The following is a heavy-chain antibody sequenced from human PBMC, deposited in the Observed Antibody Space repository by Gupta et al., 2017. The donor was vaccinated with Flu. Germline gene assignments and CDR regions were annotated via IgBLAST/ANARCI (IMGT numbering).Heavy chain of an antibody. J-gene: IGHJ6*02. Sequence: EVQLVESGGGLVKPGGSLRLSCAASGFTFSNAWMSWGRQAPGKGLEWVGSIKSKTDGGTTDYAAPVKGRLTISRDDSKNTLYLQMNSLKTEDTAVYYCTTSYYDFWSGSYYYGMDVWGQGTTVTVSS. CDR1: GFTFSNAW. CDR2: IKSKTDGGTT. D-gene: IGHD3-3*01. CDR3: TTSYYDFWSGSYYYGMDV. V-gene: IGHV3-15*01.